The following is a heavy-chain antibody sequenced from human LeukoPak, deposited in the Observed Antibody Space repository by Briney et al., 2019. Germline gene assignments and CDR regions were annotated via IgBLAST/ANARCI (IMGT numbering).Heavy chain of an antibody. Sequence: PGGSLTLSCAASGFTFSSYAMNWVRQAPGKGLAWVSGINNSGGSTYYADSVKGRFTISRDNSKNTLYLQMNSLRAEDTAVYYCAKPPGLRRLDPWGQGTLVTVSS. CDR2: INNSGGST. V-gene: IGHV3-23*01. CDR1: GFTFSSYA. CDR3: AKPPGLRRLDP. J-gene: IGHJ5*02. D-gene: IGHD5-12*01.